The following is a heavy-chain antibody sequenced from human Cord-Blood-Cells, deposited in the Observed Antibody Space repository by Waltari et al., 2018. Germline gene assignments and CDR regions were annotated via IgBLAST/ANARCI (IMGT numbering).Heavy chain of an antibody. CDR2: IYYSGST. CDR3: ARHSTNWGFDY. J-gene: IGHJ4*02. Sequence: QLQLQESGPGLVKPSETLSLTCTVSGGSISSSSYYWGWIRQPPGKGLEWIGSIYYSGSTYYNPSLKSRVTISVDTSKNQFSLKLSSVTAADTAVYYCARHSTNWGFDYWGQGTLVTVSS. CDR1: GGSISSSSYY. V-gene: IGHV4-39*01. D-gene: IGHD7-27*01.